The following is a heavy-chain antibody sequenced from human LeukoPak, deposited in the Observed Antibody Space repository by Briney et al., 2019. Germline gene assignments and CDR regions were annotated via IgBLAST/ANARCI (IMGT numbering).Heavy chain of an antibody. J-gene: IGHJ4*02. CDR2: ITGSDGCS. Sequence: GTSLRLSCVASGFTFTNYAMSWVRQAPGKGLEWVSAITGSDGCSYYADSVKGRFTISRDNSKNTLYLQVNSLRAEDTAVYYCAKWGDYDILTGYYVPDYWGQGTLVTVSS. CDR1: GFTFTNYA. CDR3: AKWGDYDILTGYYVPDY. D-gene: IGHD3-9*01. V-gene: IGHV3-23*01.